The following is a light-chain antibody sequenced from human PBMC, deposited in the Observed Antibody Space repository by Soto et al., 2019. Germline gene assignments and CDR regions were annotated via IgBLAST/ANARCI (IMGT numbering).Light chain of an antibody. CDR1: QTISSS. V-gene: IGKV1-5*03. J-gene: IGKJ2*01. Sequence: DIQMTQFPSTLSASIGDRVTITCRASQTISSSLAWYQQKPGKAPKLLIYKASNLETGVPSTFSGSGSGTEFALTISSLQPDDFATYYCQQYIRYSPYTFGQGTRLEIK. CDR3: QQYIRYSPYT. CDR2: KAS.